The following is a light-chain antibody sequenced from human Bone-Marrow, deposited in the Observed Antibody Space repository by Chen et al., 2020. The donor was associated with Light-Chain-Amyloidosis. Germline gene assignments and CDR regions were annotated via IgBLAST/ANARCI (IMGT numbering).Light chain of an antibody. V-gene: IGLV6-57*01. J-gene: IGLJ3*02. CDR3: QSYQGSGQGV. Sequence: NFMLTQPHSVSESPGQTVMISCTRSSGSLATNYAQWYQQRPGSSPTTVIYADDQRPSGVPDRLSGSIAMSSNSASLTTSGLKTEEEADYHRQSYQGSGQGVVGGVTKLTVL. CDR1: SGSLATNY. CDR2: ADD.